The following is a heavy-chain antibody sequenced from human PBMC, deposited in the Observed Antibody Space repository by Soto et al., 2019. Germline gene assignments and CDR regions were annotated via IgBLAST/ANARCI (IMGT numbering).Heavy chain of an antibody. CDR3: ARGYSSSWYSCDYFDY. CDR1: GSSISSSSFY. D-gene: IGHD6-13*01. Sequence: SETLSLTCLVSGSSISSSSFYWGWIRQPPGKGLEWIGSIYYSGSTYYKLSLKSRVTISVDMSKNQFSLKLSSVTAADTAVYYCARGYSSSWYSCDYFDYWGQGTLVTVSS. J-gene: IGHJ4*02. V-gene: IGHV4-39*07. CDR2: IYYSGST.